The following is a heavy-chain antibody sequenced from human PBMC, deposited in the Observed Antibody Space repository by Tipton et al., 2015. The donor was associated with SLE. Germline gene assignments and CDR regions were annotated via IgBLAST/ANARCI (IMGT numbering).Heavy chain of an antibody. CDR3: ARRGGSLNYFDS. CDR2: LYPGDSDI. CDR1: GYSFSNSW. Sequence: QLVQSGAEVKKPGESLKIACKASGYSFSNSWIGWVRQMPGKGLEWMGILYPGDSDIRYSPSFQGQVTISGDESVNTAYLQWSSLKASDTAIYYCARRGGSLNYFDSWGQGTLVTVSS. V-gene: IGHV5-51*03. D-gene: IGHD3-16*01. J-gene: IGHJ4*02.